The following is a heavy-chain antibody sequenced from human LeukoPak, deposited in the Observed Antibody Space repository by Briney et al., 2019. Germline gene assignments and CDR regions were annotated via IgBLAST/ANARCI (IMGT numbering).Heavy chain of an antibody. Sequence: ASVKVSCKASGGTFSSYAISWVRQAPGQGLEWMGRIIPIFGIANYAQKFQGRVTITADKSTSTAYMELSSLRSEDTAVYYCASSYGSGTPLIYYYGMDVWGQGTTVTVSS. V-gene: IGHV1-69*04. D-gene: IGHD3-10*01. J-gene: IGHJ6*02. CDR1: GGTFSSYA. CDR3: ASSYGSGTPLIYYYGMDV. CDR2: IIPIFGIA.